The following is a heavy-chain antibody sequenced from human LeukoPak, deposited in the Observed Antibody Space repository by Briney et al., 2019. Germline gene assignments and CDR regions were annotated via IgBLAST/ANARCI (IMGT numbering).Heavy chain of an antibody. CDR1: GGSISSGPYY. Sequence: PSQTLSLTCTVSGGSISSGPYYWIWIRQHPGKGLEWIGYITYSGNTYYYPALNSRVTVSLDTSKTQFPLKLSSVTAADTAVYYCARIAYDALDSYYYGMDVWGQGTTVTVSS. CDR3: ARIAYDALDSYYYGMDV. D-gene: IGHD3-3*01. J-gene: IGHJ6*02. V-gene: IGHV4-31*03. CDR2: ITYSGNT.